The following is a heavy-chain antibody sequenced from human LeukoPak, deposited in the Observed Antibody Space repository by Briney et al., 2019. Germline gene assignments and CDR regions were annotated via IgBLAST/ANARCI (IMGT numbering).Heavy chain of an antibody. CDR2: MSAYNDRT. Sequence: PGGSLRLSCAASGFTFSNTAMSWFRQTPGKGLEWVATMSAYNDRTHYADSVRGRFTVSRDNSKNTLSLQMNSLREDDTAVYCAQELSDTFVVRTDSWGQGTLVTVSS. V-gene: IGHV3-23*01. CDR3: AQELSDTFVVRTDS. D-gene: IGHD2/OR15-2a*01. CDR1: GFTFSNTA. J-gene: IGHJ4*02.